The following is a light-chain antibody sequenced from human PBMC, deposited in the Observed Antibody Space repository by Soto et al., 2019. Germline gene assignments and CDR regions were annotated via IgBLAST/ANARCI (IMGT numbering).Light chain of an antibody. CDR3: QQRSIWPPIT. J-gene: IGKJ5*01. CDR1: QSVWTY. Sequence: EIVLTQSPATLSLYPGERATLSCRASQSVWTYLAWYQQKRGQAPRLLMYDASNRASGVPARFSGSGSGTDFTLTISSLEPEDFAVYYCQQRSIWPPITFGQGTRLEIK. V-gene: IGKV3-11*01. CDR2: DAS.